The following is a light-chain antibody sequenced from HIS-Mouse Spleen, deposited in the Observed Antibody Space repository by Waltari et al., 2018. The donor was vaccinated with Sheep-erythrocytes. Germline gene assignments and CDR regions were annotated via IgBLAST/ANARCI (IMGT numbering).Light chain of an antibody. CDR1: QGISSY. Sequence: AIRMTQSPSSFPASTGDRVTITCRASQGISSYLAWYQQKPGKAPKLLIYAASTLQSGVPSRFSGSGSGTDFTLTISCLQPEDFATYYCQQLNSYPHTFGQGTKLEIK. CDR2: AAS. V-gene: IGKV1-8*01. CDR3: QQLNSYPHT. J-gene: IGKJ2*01.